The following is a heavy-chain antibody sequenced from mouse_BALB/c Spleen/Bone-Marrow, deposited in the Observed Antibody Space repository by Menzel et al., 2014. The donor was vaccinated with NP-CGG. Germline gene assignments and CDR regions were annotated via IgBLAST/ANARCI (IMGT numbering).Heavy chain of an antibody. CDR1: GFPLTSYG. D-gene: IGHD1-1*01. V-gene: IGHV2-9*02. Sequence: VKVEESGPGLVAPSQSLSITCTVSGFPLTSYGVHWVRQPPGKGLEWLGVIWAGGSTNYNSALMSRLSISKDNSKSQVFLKMNGLQTDDTAMYYCARDYYGSSYFDYWGQGTTLTVSS. J-gene: IGHJ2*01. CDR2: IWAGGST. CDR3: ARDYYGSSYFDY.